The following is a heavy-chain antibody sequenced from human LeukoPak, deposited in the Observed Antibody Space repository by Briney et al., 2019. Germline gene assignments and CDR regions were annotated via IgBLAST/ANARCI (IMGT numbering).Heavy chain of an antibody. J-gene: IGHJ6*02. Sequence: ASVKVSCKASGYTFTSYDINWVRQATGQGLEWMGWMNPNSGNTGYAQKFQGRVTMTRNTSMSTAYMELSSLRSEDTAVYYCARGQLRYFDWLLEDYYYYGMDVWGQGTTVTVSS. D-gene: IGHD3-9*01. CDR2: MNPNSGNT. CDR1: GYTFTSYD. CDR3: ARGQLRYFDWLLEDYYYYGMDV. V-gene: IGHV1-8*01.